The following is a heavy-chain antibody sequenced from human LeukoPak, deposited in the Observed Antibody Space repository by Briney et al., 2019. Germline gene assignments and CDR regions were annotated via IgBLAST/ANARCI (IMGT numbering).Heavy chain of an antibody. CDR2: ISSSGSTI. D-gene: IGHD2-2*01. V-gene: IGHV3-48*03. CDR3: AKDRHAPGRYCSSTTCFPFDP. CDR1: GFTSSSYE. J-gene: IGHJ5*02. Sequence: GGSLRLSCAASGFTSSSYEMNWVRQAPGKGLEWVSYISSSGSTIYYADSVKGRFTISRDNAKNSLYLQMNSLRAEDTAVYYCAKDRHAPGRYCSSTTCFPFDPWGQGTLVTVSS.